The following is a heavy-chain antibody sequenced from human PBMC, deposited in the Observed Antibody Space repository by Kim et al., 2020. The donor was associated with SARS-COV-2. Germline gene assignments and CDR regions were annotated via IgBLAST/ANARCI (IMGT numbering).Heavy chain of an antibody. J-gene: IGHJ6*01. V-gene: IGHV3-30-3*01. Sequence: GGSLRLSCAASGFTFSSYAMHWVRQAPGKGLEWVAVISYDGSNKYYADSVKGRFTISRDNSKNTLYLQMNSLRAEDTAVYYCARVRSIAARSYYYYYGM. CDR1: GFTFSSYA. D-gene: IGHD6-6*01. CDR3: ARVRSIAARSYYYYYGM. CDR2: ISYDGSNK.